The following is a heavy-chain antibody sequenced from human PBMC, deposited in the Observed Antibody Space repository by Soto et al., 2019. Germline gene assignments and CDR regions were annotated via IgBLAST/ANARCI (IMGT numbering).Heavy chain of an antibody. J-gene: IGHJ3*02. CDR3: ARDRGTMVRGGDAFDI. CDR2: INPSGGST. V-gene: IGHV1-46*01. D-gene: IGHD3-10*01. Sequence: QVQLVQSGAEVKKPGASVKVSCKASGYTFTSYYMHWVRQAPGQGLEWMGIINPSGGSTSYAQKFQGRVTRTRDTSTSTVYMELSSLRCEDTAVYYCARDRGTMVRGGDAFDIWGQGTMVTVSS. CDR1: GYTFTSYY.